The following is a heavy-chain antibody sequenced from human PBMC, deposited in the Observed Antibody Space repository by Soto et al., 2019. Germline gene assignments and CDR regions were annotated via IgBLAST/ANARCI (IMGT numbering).Heavy chain of an antibody. CDR2: IYSGGSA. CDR3: VRVDYYRIPEYVMDV. J-gene: IGHJ6*02. CDR1: GFTFDDYT. Sequence: PGGSLRLSCAASGFTFDDYTMHWVRQAPGKGLEWVSVIYSGGSAYYADSVKGRFTISRDNSKNTLYLQMNSLRAEDTAVYYCVRVDYYRIPEYVMDVWGQGTTVTVSS. V-gene: IGHV3-66*01. D-gene: IGHD1-26*01.